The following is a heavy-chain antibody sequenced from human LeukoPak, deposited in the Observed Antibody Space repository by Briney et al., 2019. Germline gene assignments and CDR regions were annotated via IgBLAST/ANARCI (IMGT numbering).Heavy chain of an antibody. CDR1: GYSFTNYW. Sequence: GGSLRLSCKGSGYSFTNYWMGWVRQMPGKGLEWMGNIYPGDSDTRYSPSVHGQVTISTDKSITTGYLQWSSLKASDTAMYYCARAPTSVSNPYYFDYWGQGALVTVSS. CDR2: IYPGDSDT. V-gene: IGHV5-51*01. D-gene: IGHD4-11*01. J-gene: IGHJ4*02. CDR3: ARAPTSVSNPYYFDY.